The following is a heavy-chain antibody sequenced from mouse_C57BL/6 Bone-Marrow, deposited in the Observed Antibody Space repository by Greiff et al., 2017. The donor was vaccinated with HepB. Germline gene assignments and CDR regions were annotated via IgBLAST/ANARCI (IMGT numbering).Heavy chain of an antibody. CDR3: ARRLTERYAMDY. D-gene: IGHD2-14*01. CDR2: ISNLAYST. Sequence: EVHLVESGGGLVQPGGSLKLSCAASGFTFSDYGMAWVRQAPRKGPEWVAFISNLAYSTYYEDTLTGRFTISRENAKNTLYLEMRRLRSEDTAMYYCARRLTERYAMDYWGQGTSVTVSS. J-gene: IGHJ4*01. CDR1: GFTFSDYG. V-gene: IGHV5-15*01.